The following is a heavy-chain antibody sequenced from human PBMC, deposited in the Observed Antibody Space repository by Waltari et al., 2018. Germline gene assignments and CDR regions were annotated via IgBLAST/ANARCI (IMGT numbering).Heavy chain of an antibody. D-gene: IGHD3-10*01. CDR1: GYTFTSYD. J-gene: IGHJ4*02. CDR2: MNPNSGNT. V-gene: IGHV1-8*03. Sequence: QVQLVQSGAEVKKPGASVKVSCKASGYTFTSYDINWVRQATGQGLEWMGWMNPNSGNTGYAQKFQGRVTITRNTSISAAYMVLSSLRSEDTAVYYCARVTYYYGSGMLDYWGQGTLVTVSS. CDR3: ARVTYYYGSGMLDY.